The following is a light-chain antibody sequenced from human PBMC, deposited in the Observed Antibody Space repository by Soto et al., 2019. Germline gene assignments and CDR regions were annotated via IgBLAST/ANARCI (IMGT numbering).Light chain of an antibody. CDR2: GAS. J-gene: IGKJ1*01. CDR1: QSVSSSY. V-gene: IGKV3-20*01. CDR3: QQYNNWPPT. Sequence: EIVLTQSPGTLSLSPGERATLSCRASQSVSSSYLAWYQQKPGQAPRLLIYGASSRATGIPDRFSGSGSGTEFTLTISSLQSEDFAVYYCQQYNNWPPTFGQGTRWIS.